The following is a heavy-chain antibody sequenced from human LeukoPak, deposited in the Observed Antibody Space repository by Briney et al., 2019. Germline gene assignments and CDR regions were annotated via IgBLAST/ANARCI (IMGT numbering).Heavy chain of an antibody. CDR2: ISGNGATS. D-gene: IGHD1-26*01. CDR3: ARLNSGSYLNLDY. CDR1: KFSFNIYA. Sequence: GGSLRLSCTASKFSFNIYAMVWVRQAPGKGLEWVSHISGNGATSDYADSVKGRFTVSRDNSKDTLYLQMNSLRAEDTAVYYCARLNSGSYLNLDYWGQGTLVTVSS. V-gene: IGHV3-23*01. J-gene: IGHJ4*02.